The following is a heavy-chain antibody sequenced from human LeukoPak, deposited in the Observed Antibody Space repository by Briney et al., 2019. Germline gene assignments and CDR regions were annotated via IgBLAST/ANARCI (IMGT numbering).Heavy chain of an antibody. CDR1: GYTFTSYD. V-gene: IGHV1-8*01. D-gene: IGHD6-13*01. CDR3: ARVDSLGYLYYYYYGMDV. J-gene: IGHJ6*02. Sequence: GASVKVSCKASGYTFTSYDINWVRQATGQGLEWMGWMNPNSGNTGYAQKFQGRVTMTRNTSISTAYMELSSLRSEDTAVYYCARVDSLGYLYYYYYGMDVWGQGTTVTVSS. CDR2: MNPNSGNT.